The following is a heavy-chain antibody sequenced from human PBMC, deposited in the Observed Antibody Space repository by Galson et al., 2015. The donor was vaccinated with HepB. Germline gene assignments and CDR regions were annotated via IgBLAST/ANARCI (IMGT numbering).Heavy chain of an antibody. CDR1: GFTFSSYT. CDR2: ISTTSDNK. Sequence: SLRLSCAASGFTFSSYTMNWVRQAPGKGLEWISYISTTSDNKFSADSVKGPFIISRDNAKNSLYLQMNSLRAEDTAVYYCARIALSGSYWYFDYWGQGTLVTVSS. J-gene: IGHJ4*02. D-gene: IGHD1-26*01. CDR3: ARIALSGSYWYFDY. V-gene: IGHV3-48*01.